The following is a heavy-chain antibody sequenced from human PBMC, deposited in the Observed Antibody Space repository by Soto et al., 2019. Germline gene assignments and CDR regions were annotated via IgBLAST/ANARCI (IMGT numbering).Heavy chain of an antibody. D-gene: IGHD2-2*01. CDR2: IYYSGST. V-gene: IGHV4-39*01. CDR3: ARPNCSSTSCYSPFMFDY. J-gene: IGHJ4*02. Sequence: SETLSLTCTVSGGSISSSSYYWGWIRQPPGKGLEWIGSIYYSGSTYYNPSLKSRVTISVDTSKNQFSLKLSSVTAADTAVYYCARPNCSSTSCYSPFMFDYWGQGTLVTVPQ. CDR1: GGSISSSSYY.